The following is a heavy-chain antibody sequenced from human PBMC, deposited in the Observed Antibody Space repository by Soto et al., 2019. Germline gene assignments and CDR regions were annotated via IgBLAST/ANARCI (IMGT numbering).Heavy chain of an antibody. J-gene: IGHJ6*03. CDR3: AGGGSIVVATRRLMDV. CDR1: GFTFSSCA. Sequence: PGGSLRLSCAASGFTFSSCAMTWVRQAPGKGLQWVSTVSGSGSNTYYADSVKGRFTISRDNSKNTLYVQMNSLRAEDTAVYYCAGGGSIVVATRRLMDVWGKGTTVTVSS. D-gene: IGHD3-22*01. CDR2: VSGSGSNT. V-gene: IGHV3-23*01.